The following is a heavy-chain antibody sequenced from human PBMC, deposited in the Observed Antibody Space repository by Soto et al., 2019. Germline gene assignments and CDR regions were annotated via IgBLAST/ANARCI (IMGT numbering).Heavy chain of an antibody. V-gene: IGHV1-18*04. CDR1: GYTFTNYA. CDR3: ARDRDYYYDNSDKYHYHYAMDV. D-gene: IGHD3-22*01. J-gene: IGHJ6*02. CDR2: ISAYSDRT. Sequence: QVQLVQSGTEVKKPGASVKVSCKASGYTFTNYAISWVRQAPGQGLEWMGWISAYSDRTHYAQNLQGRVTMTTDTATSTAYMEVRSLRSDDTAVYYCARDRDYYYDNSDKYHYHYAMDVWGQGTKVTISS.